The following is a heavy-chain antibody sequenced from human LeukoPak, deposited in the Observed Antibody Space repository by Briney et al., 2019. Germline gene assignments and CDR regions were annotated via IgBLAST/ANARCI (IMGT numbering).Heavy chain of an antibody. CDR3: ARDSCSGGSCYSDY. CDR2: ISSSSSYI. Sequence: PGGSLRLSCAASGFTFSSYSMNWVRQAPGKGLEWVSSISSSSSYIYYADSVKGRFTISRDNAKNSPYLQMNSLRAEDTAVYYCARDSCSGGSCYSDYWGQGTLVTVSS. J-gene: IGHJ4*02. V-gene: IGHV3-21*01. D-gene: IGHD2-15*01. CDR1: GFTFSSYS.